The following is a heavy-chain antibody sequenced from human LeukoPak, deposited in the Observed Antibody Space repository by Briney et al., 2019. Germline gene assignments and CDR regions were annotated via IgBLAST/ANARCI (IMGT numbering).Heavy chain of an antibody. Sequence: SVKVSCKASGGTFSSYAISWVRQAPGQGLEWMGGIIPIFGTANYAQKFQGRVTITADKSTSTAYMELSSLRSEDTAVYYCARGGIAVARPYDWFDPWGRGTLDTVST. CDR3: ARGGIAVARPYDWFDP. D-gene: IGHD6-19*01. V-gene: IGHV1-69*06. CDR2: IIPIFGTA. CDR1: GGTFSSYA. J-gene: IGHJ5*02.